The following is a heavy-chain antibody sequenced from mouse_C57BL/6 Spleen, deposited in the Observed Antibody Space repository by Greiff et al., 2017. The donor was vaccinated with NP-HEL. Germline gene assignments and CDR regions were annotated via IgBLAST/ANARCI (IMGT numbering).Heavy chain of an antibody. J-gene: IGHJ2*01. CDR1: GYTFTDYE. V-gene: IGHV1-15*01. Sequence: VKLQQSGAELVRPGASVTLSCKASGYTFTDYEMHWVKQTPVHGLEWIGAIDPETGGTAYNQKFKGKAILTADKSSSTAYMELRSLTSEDSAVYYCTRGPGYYFDYWGQGTTLTVSS. CDR2: IDPETGGT. CDR3: TRGPGYYFDY. D-gene: IGHD4-1*01.